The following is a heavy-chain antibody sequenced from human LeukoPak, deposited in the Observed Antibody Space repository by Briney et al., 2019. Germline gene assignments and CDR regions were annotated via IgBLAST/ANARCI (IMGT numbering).Heavy chain of an antibody. CDR1: GGSISSYY. J-gene: IGHJ4*02. CDR2: IYYSGST. Sequence: SETLSLTYTVSGGSISSYYWSWIRQPPGKGLEWIGYIYYSGSTNYNPSLKSRVTISVDTSKNQSSLKLSSVTAADTAVYYCARGRLWFGESLNWDYWGQGTLVTVSS. D-gene: IGHD3-10*01. CDR3: ARGRLWFGESLNWDY. V-gene: IGHV4-59*01.